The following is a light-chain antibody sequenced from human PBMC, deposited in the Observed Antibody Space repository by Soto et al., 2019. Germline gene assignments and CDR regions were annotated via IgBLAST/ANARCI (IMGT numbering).Light chain of an antibody. V-gene: IGLV2-14*01. Sequence: QSALTQPASVSGSPGQSITISCTGTRIDVGGYDHVSWYQQHPGKAPKLMIYEVINRPSGVSSRFSGSKSGNTASLTISGLQAEDEADYYCSSYVSSKTYVFGTGTKVTVL. J-gene: IGLJ1*01. CDR2: EVI. CDR3: SSYVSSKTYV. CDR1: RIDVGGYDH.